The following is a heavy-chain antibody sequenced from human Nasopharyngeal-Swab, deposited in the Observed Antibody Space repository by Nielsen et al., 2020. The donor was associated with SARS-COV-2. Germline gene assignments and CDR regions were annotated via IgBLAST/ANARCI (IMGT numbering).Heavy chain of an antibody. CDR2: ISSSSSYI. V-gene: IGHV3-21*01. D-gene: IGHD3-3*01. J-gene: IGHJ4*02. CDR3: ARHRKDYDSWGANYNPDFDS. CDR1: GFTFSSYS. Sequence: GASLKISCAASGFTFSSYSMHWVRQAPGKGLEWVSSISSSSSYIYYADSVKGRFTISRDNAKNSLYLQMNSLRAEDTAVYYCARHRKDYDSWGANYNPDFDSWGQGTLVTVSS.